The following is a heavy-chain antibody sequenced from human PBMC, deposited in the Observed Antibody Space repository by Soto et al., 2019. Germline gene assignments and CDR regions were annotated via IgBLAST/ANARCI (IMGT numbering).Heavy chain of an antibody. CDR1: GFIFSSYA. D-gene: IGHD2-21*01. J-gene: IGHJ5*02. CDR3: ARVDRGSVARPTRLDP. Sequence: EVQLLESGGGLVQPGGSLRLSCAASGFIFSSYAINWVRRAPGKGLEWVSATTGGAGLTYYADSVKGRFSVSSDTPSNTLYLQLNSLRPEDTAVYYCARVDRGSVARPTRLDPWGQGTLVTVSS. V-gene: IGHV3-23*01. CDR2: TTGGAGLT.